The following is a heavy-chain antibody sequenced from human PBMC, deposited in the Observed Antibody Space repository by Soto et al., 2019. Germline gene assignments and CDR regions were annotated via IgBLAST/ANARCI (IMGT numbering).Heavy chain of an antibody. Sequence: QVQLVQSGAEVKKPGSSVKVSCKASGGTFSSYAISWVRQAPGQGLEWMGGIIPIFGTANYAQKFQGRVTITADESTSTAYTELSSLRSEDTAVYYCARPYQDIVVVPAAIPPIYYYYGMDVWGQGTTVTVSS. CDR1: GGTFSSYA. CDR3: ARPYQDIVVVPAAIPPIYYYYGMDV. V-gene: IGHV1-69*01. CDR2: IIPIFGTA. D-gene: IGHD2-2*02. J-gene: IGHJ6*02.